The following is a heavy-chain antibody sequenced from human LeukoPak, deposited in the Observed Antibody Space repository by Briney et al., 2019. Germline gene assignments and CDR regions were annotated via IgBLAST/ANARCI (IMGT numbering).Heavy chain of an antibody. D-gene: IGHD1-20*01. V-gene: IGHV3-74*01. CDR2: MNSDGSDT. CDR3: VMYTWGDISDI. CDR1: GFTFSSYS. J-gene: IGHJ3*02. Sequence: PGGSLRLSCAASGFTFSSYSMNWVRQAPGKGLMWVSRMNSDGSDTAYADSVKGRFTISRDNAKNTPYLQMSSLRAEDTAVYFCVMYTWGDISDIWGQGTMVTVSS.